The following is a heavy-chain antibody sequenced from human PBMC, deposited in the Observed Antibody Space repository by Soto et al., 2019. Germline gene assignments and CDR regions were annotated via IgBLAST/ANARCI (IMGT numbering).Heavy chain of an antibody. Sequence: LRLSCAASGFTFSSYAMSWVRQAPGKGLEWVSAISGSGGSTYYADSVKGRFTISRDNSKNTLYLQMNSLRAEDTAVYYCAKVFYYYDSSGYYYFDYWGQGTLVTVYS. D-gene: IGHD3-22*01. CDR3: AKVFYYYDSSGYYYFDY. V-gene: IGHV3-23*01. CDR1: GFTFSSYA. CDR2: ISGSGGST. J-gene: IGHJ4*02.